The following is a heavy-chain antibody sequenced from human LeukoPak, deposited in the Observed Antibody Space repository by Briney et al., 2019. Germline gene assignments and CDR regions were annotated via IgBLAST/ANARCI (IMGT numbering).Heavy chain of an antibody. Sequence: GGSLRLSCAVSGFTVSSNSMSWVRQAPGKGLEWVSSISSGGNYIYYADSVKGRFTISRDNAKNSLYLQMNSLRAEDTADYCAELGITMIGGVWGKGTTVTISS. CDR1: GFTVSSNS. D-gene: IGHD3-10*02. J-gene: IGHJ6*04. V-gene: IGHV3-21*01. CDR2: ISSGGNYI. CDR3: AELGITMIGGV.